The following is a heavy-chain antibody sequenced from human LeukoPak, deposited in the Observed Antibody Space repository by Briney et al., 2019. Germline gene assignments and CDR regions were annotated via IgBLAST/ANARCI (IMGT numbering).Heavy chain of an antibody. Sequence: SETLSLTCTVSGGSISSGDYYWSWIRQPPGKGLEWIGYIYHSGSTYYNPSLKSRVTISVDRSKNQFSLKLSSVTAADTAVYYCARDQTGYCSSTSCYSGMDVWGQGTTVTVSS. V-gene: IGHV4-30-2*01. CDR3: ARDQTGYCSSTSCYSGMDV. D-gene: IGHD2-2*02. CDR2: IYHSGST. CDR1: GGSISSGDYY. J-gene: IGHJ6*02.